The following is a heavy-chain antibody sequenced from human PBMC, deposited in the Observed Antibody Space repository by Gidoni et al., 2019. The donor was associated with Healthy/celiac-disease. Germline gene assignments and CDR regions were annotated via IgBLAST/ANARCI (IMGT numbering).Heavy chain of an antibody. Sequence: QVQLVESGGGVVQPGRSLRLSCAAPGFTFSSYAMHWVRQAPGKGLEWVAVISYDGSNKYYADSVKGRFTISRDNSKNTLYLQMNGLRAEDTAVYYCARGSGYSYGTHAFDIWGQGTMVTVSS. CDR3: ARGSGYSYGTHAFDI. CDR1: GFTFSSYA. CDR2: ISYDGSNK. D-gene: IGHD5-18*01. J-gene: IGHJ3*02. V-gene: IGHV3-30*04.